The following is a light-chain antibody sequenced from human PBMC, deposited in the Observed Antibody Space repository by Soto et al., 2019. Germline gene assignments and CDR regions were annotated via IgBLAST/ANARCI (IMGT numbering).Light chain of an antibody. CDR1: QSVSSY. CDR2: DAS. CDR3: QQRSNWPVT. V-gene: IGKV3-11*01. Sequence: EIVLTQSPATLSLCPGEGATLSCRASQSVSSYLAWYHQKPGQAPRLLIYDASNRATGIPARFSGSGSGTDFTLTISRLEPEDFAVYYCQQRSNWPVTFGLGTKVEV. J-gene: IGKJ1*01.